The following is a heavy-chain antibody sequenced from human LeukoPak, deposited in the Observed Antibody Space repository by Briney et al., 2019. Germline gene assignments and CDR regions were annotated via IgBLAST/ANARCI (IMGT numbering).Heavy chain of an antibody. CDR3: ARGPGALDAFDT. CDR1: GFTVSSNY. CDR2: IYSGGDA. Sequence: GGSLRLSCAATGFTVSSNYMSWVRQAPGKGLEWVSVIYSGGDAYYADSVKGRFTISRDNSKNTLHLQMTSLRGEDTAAYYCARGPGALDAFDTWGQGAMVTVSS. V-gene: IGHV3-53*01. J-gene: IGHJ3*02.